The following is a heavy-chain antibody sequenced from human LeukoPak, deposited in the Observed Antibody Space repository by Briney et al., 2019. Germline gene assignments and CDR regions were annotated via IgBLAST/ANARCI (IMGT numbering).Heavy chain of an antibody. J-gene: IGHJ5*02. Sequence: GASVKVSCKASGYTFTGYYMHWVRQAPGQGLEWMGWINPNSGGTNYAQKFQGRVTMTRDTSISTAYMELSRLRSDDTAVYYCARARMVRGVIYWPRPYNWFDPWGQGTLVTVSS. V-gene: IGHV1-2*02. CDR2: INPNSGGT. CDR1: GYTFTGYY. CDR3: ARARMVRGVIYWPRPYNWFDP. D-gene: IGHD3-10*01.